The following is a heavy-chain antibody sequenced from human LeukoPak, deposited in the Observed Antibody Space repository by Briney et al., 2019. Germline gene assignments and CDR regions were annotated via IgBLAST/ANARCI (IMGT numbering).Heavy chain of an antibody. V-gene: IGHV3-74*01. Sequence: PGGSLRLSXAASGFTFSSYWMHWVRQAPGKGQVWVSRINSDGSSTSYADSVKGRFTISRDNAKNSLYLQMNSLRAEDTALYYCARDGGDYSNLYYFDYWGQGTLVTVSS. CDR2: INSDGSST. J-gene: IGHJ4*02. D-gene: IGHD4-11*01. CDR1: GFTFSSYW. CDR3: ARDGGDYSNLYYFDY.